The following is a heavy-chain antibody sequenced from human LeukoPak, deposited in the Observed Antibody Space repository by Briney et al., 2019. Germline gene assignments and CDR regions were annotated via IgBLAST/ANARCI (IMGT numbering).Heavy chain of an antibody. CDR3: ARVPPHIVVVTAITY. V-gene: IGHV4-39*07. CDR2: IYYSGST. CDR1: GGSISSSSYY. Sequence: SETLSLTCTVSGGSISSSSYYWGWIRQPPGKGLEWIGSIYYSGSTYYNPSLKSRVTISVDTSKNQSSLKLSSVTAADTAVYYCARVPPHIVVVTAITYWGQGTLVTVSS. D-gene: IGHD2-21*02. J-gene: IGHJ4*02.